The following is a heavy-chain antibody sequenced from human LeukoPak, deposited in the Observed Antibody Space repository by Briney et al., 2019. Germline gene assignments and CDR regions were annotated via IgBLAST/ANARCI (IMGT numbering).Heavy chain of an antibody. CDR3: ARGYGRGTAQLFYSYYYMDV. Sequence: ASVKVSCKASGGTFSSYAISWVRQAPGQGLEWMGWISAYNGNTNYAQKLQGRVTMTTDTSTSTAYMELRSLRSDDTAVYYCARGYGRGTAQLFYSYYYMDVWGKGTTVTVSS. D-gene: IGHD3-16*01. CDR1: GGTFSSYA. V-gene: IGHV1-18*01. J-gene: IGHJ6*03. CDR2: ISAYNGNT.